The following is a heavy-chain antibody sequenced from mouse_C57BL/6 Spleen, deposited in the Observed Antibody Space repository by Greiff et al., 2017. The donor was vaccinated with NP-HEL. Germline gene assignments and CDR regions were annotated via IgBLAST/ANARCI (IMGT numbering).Heavy chain of an antibody. J-gene: IGHJ4*01. Sequence: QVQLQQPGAELVRPGSSVKLSCKASGYTFTDYYINWVKQRPGQGLEWIARIYPGSGNTYYNEKFKGKATLTAEKSSSTAYLQLSSLTSEDSAVYFCARRGSGYDAMDYWGQGTSVTVSS. V-gene: IGHV1-76*01. CDR3: ARRGSGYDAMDY. CDR2: IYPGSGNT. CDR1: GYTFTDYY. D-gene: IGHD3-2*02.